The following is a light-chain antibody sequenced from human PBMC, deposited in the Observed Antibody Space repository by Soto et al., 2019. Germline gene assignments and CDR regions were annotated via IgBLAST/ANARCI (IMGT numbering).Light chain of an antibody. Sequence: DIQMTQSPSSLSASVGDRVTITCRASQGIRNDLGWYQQKPGMAPKRLIYSASTLQGGVPSRFSGSASGTEVTLKISSPQHEDFATYYCLQHFMYPLTFGGGTKVEIK. CDR1: QGIRND. V-gene: IGKV1-17*01. CDR3: LQHFMYPLT. CDR2: SAS. J-gene: IGKJ4*01.